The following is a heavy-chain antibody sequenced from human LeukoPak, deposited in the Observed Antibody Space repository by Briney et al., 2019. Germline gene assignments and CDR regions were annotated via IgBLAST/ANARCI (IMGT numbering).Heavy chain of an antibody. CDR2: IYSGGST. CDR3: ARGPPYYDFWSGYLSLDY. J-gene: IGHJ4*02. V-gene: IGHV3-66*01. D-gene: IGHD3-3*01. CDR1: GFTVSSNY. Sequence: PGGSLRLSCAASGFTVSSNYMSWVRQAPGKGLEWVSVIYSGGSTYFADSVKGRFTISRDNSKNTLYLQMNGLRAEDTAVYYCARGPPYYDFWSGYLSLDYWGQGTLVTVSS.